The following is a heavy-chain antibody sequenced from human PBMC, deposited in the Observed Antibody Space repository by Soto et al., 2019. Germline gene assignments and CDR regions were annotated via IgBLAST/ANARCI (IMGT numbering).Heavy chain of an antibody. J-gene: IGHJ4*02. CDR1: GGSISSYY. CDR2: IYYSGST. V-gene: IGHV4-59*01. CDR3: ASTLRWGYYFDY. Sequence: SETLSLTCTVSGGSISSYYWSWIRQPPGKGLEWIGYIYYSGSTNYNPSLKSRVTISVDTSKNQFSLKLSSVTAADTAVYYCASTLRWGYYFDYWGQGTLVTVSS. D-gene: IGHD2-21*01.